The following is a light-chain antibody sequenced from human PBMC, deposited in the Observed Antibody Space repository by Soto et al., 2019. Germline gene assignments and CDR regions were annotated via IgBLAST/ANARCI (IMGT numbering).Light chain of an antibody. V-gene: IGKV3-11*01. CDR1: QSISSY. CDR2: DAS. Sequence: DIVMTQSPLSLPVTPGEPATLSCRASQSISSYLAWYQQKPGQAPRLLIYDASNRATGIPARFSGSGSGTDFTLTISSLEPEDFGVYYCHQRSNWLFGPGTKVDIK. J-gene: IGKJ3*01. CDR3: HQRSNWL.